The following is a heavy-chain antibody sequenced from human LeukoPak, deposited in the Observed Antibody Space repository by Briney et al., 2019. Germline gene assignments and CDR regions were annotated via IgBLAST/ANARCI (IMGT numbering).Heavy chain of an antibody. J-gene: IGHJ4*02. CDR1: GGSINSNYY. Sequence: SETLSLTCTVSGGSINSNYYWGWIRQPPGKGLEWIGSIYYSESTYNNPSLKSRVTISVDTSKNQFFLKLTSVTAADTAVYYCARLVGYDSSGYYLSLDYWGQGTLVTVSS. CDR2: IYYSEST. CDR3: ARLVGYDSSGYYLSLDY. V-gene: IGHV4-39*01. D-gene: IGHD3-22*01.